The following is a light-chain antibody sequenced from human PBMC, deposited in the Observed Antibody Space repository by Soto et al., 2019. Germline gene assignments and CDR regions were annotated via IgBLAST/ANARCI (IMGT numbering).Light chain of an antibody. CDR3: QQYGTFTGT. V-gene: IGKV3-20*01. CDR1: QSVSSSY. CDR2: GAS. J-gene: IGKJ5*01. Sequence: EILLAQSPFTRSLSPVGLATLSCRERQSVSSSYLAWYQQKPGQAPRLLIYGASSRATGIPDRFSGSGSGTDFTLTVSRLEPEDFAVYYCQQYGTFTGTFGQGTRLEIK.